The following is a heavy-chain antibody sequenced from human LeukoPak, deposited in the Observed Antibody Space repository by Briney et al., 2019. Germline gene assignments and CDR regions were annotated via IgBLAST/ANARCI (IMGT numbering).Heavy chain of an antibody. Sequence: ASVKVSCKASGGTFSSYAISWVRQAPGQGLEWMGGIIPIFGTANYAQKFQGRVTITTDESTSTAYMELSSLRSEDTAVYYCARSAHSSPDDAFDIWDQGTMVTVSS. CDR3: ARSAHSSPDDAFDI. CDR1: GGTFSSYA. V-gene: IGHV1-69*05. J-gene: IGHJ3*02. CDR2: IIPIFGTA. D-gene: IGHD6-13*01.